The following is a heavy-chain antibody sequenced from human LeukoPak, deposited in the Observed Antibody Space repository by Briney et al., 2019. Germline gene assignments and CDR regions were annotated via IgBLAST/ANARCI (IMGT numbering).Heavy chain of an antibody. J-gene: IGHJ4*02. CDR3: APLGGYSSSWRFDY. Sequence: GGSLRLSCAASGFIFTNYFMSWVRQAPGKGLEWVAVISYDGSNKYYADSVKGRFTISRDNSKNTLYLQMNSLRAEDTAVYYCAPLGGYSSSWRFDYWGQGTLVTVSS. D-gene: IGHD6-13*01. CDR2: ISYDGSNK. V-gene: IGHV3-30*03. CDR1: GFIFTNYF.